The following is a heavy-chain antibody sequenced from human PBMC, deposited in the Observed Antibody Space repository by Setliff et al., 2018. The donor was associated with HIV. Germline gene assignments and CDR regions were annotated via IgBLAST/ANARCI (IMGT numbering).Heavy chain of an antibody. V-gene: IGHV3-74*01. Sequence: GGSLRLSCAASGFTFNSYWMHWVRQAPGKGLMWVSHINNDETITKYADSVKGRFTISRDNAKNTVYLQMNSLRPEDTAVYYCARGPYYYDSSGPFDYWGQGTLVTVSS. CDR2: INNDETIT. CDR3: ARGPYYYDSSGPFDY. J-gene: IGHJ4*02. D-gene: IGHD3-22*01. CDR1: GFTFNSYW.